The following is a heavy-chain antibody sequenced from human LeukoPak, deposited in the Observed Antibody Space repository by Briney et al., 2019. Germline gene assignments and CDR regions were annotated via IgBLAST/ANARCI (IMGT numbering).Heavy chain of an antibody. CDR1: GGSISSYY. D-gene: IGHD3-3*01. Sequence: SETLSLTCTVSGGSISSYYWSWIRQPPGKGLEWIGYIYTSGSTNYNPSLKSRVTISVDTSKNQFSLKLSSVTAAGTAVYYCARFVGSYYDFWSGYPGYMDVWGKGTTVTVSS. V-gene: IGHV4-4*09. J-gene: IGHJ6*03. CDR2: IYTSGST. CDR3: ARFVGSYYDFWSGYPGYMDV.